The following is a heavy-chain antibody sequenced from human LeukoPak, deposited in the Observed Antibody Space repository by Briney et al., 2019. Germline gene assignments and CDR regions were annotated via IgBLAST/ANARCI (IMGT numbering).Heavy chain of an antibody. CDR1: GGTFSSYA. D-gene: IGHD5-24*01. CDR2: IIPIFGTA. Sequence: SVKVSCKASGGTFSSYAISWVRQAPGRGLEWMGGIIPIFGTANYAQKFQGRVTITADESTSTAYMELSSLRSEDTAVYYCARKMPDGYNGDYFDYWGQGTLVTVSS. CDR3: ARKMPDGYNGDYFDY. J-gene: IGHJ4*02. V-gene: IGHV1-69*13.